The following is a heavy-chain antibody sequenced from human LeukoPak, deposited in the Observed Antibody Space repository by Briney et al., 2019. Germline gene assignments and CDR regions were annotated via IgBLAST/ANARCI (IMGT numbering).Heavy chain of an antibody. D-gene: IGHD3-22*01. V-gene: IGHV1-2*02. CDR2: INLNSGGT. CDR1: GYTFTGYY. Sequence: ASVKVSCKASGYTFTGYYMHWVRQAPGQGFEWRGWINLNSGGTNYAQKFQGRVTMTRDTSISTAYMELSRLRSDDTAVYYCAATSDSSGFDYYYYYMDVWGKGTTVTVSS. CDR3: AATSDSSGFDYYYYYMDV. J-gene: IGHJ6*03.